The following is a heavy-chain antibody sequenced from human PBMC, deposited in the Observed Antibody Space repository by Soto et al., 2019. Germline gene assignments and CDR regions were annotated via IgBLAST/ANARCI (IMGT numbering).Heavy chain of an antibody. V-gene: IGHV3-23*03. CDR1: GFTFSTYT. Sequence: GGSLRPSCAASGFTFSTYTMKWVRQAPGKGLEWVAGIFPGGSTYYANSVKGRFTISRDHSQSSVFLQMSSLRDEDTAVYYCAKDRQPYGIWTFDLWGQGTLVTVSS. CDR3: AKDRQPYGIWTFDL. CDR2: IFPGGST. D-gene: IGHD3-10*01. J-gene: IGHJ4*02.